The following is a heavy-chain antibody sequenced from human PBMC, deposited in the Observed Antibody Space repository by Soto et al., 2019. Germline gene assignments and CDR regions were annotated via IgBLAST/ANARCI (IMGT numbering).Heavy chain of an antibody. D-gene: IGHD6-13*01. CDR3: ARDSKKGIAGSWFPTYHDY. Sequence: GGSLRLSCAASGFTFSSYGMHWVRQAPGKGLEWVAVIWYDGSNKYYADSVKGRFTISRDNSKNTLYLQMNSLRAEDTAVYYCARDSKKGIAGSWFPTYHDYWGQGTLVTVSS. J-gene: IGHJ4*02. CDR2: IWYDGSNK. CDR1: GFTFSSYG. V-gene: IGHV3-33*01.